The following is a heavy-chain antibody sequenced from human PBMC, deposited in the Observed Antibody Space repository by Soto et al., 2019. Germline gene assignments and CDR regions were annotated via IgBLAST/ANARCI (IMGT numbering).Heavy chain of an antibody. Sequence: ASVKVSCKASGYTFTSYGISWVRQAPGQGLEWMGWISAYNGNTNYAQKLQGRVTMTTDTSTSTAYMELRSLRSDDTAVYYCARARSGYYYDSSGPWSGDYWGQGTLVTVSS. CDR2: ISAYNGNT. CDR1: GYTFTSYG. J-gene: IGHJ4*02. V-gene: IGHV1-18*04. CDR3: ARARSGYYYDSSGPWSGDY. D-gene: IGHD3-22*01.